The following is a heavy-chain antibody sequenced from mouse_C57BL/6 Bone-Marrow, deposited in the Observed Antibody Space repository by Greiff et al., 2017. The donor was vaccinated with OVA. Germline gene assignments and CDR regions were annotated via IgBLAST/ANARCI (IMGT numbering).Heavy chain of an antibody. CDR2: IYPGSGNT. Sequence: VQLQQSGPELVKPGASVKISCKASGYSFTSYYIHWVKQRPGQGLEWIGWIYPGSGNTKYNEKFKGKATLTADTSSSTAYMQLSSLTSEDSAVYYCARRIITTVVATSYYAMDYWGQGTSVTVSS. V-gene: IGHV1-66*01. CDR3: ARRIITTVVATSYYAMDY. D-gene: IGHD1-1*01. J-gene: IGHJ4*01. CDR1: GYSFTSYY.